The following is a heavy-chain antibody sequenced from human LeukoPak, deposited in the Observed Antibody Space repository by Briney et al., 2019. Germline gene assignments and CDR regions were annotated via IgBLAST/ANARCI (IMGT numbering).Heavy chain of an antibody. CDR3: ARGRLPCSGGSCYSSRFYYGMDV. Sequence: ASVKVSCKASGYTFTSYDIKWVRQATGQGLEWMGWMNPNSGNTGYAQKFQGRVTMTRNTSISTAYMELSSLRSEDTAVYYCARGRLPCSGGSCYSSRFYYGMDVWGQGTTVTVSS. D-gene: IGHD2-15*01. J-gene: IGHJ6*02. V-gene: IGHV1-8*01. CDR2: MNPNSGNT. CDR1: GYTFTSYD.